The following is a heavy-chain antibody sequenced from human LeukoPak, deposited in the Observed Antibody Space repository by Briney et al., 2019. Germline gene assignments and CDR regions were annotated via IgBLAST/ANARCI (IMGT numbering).Heavy chain of an antibody. CDR1: GYTLTELS. Sequence: EASVKVSCKVSGYTLTELSMHWVRQVPGKGLEWMGGFDPEDGETIYAQKFQGRVTMTEDTSTDTAYMELSSLRSEDTAVYYCATVVDGRTTVTTGNYFDYWGQGTLVTVSS. CDR3: ATVVDGRTTVTTGNYFDY. D-gene: IGHD4-17*01. CDR2: FDPEDGET. J-gene: IGHJ4*02. V-gene: IGHV1-24*01.